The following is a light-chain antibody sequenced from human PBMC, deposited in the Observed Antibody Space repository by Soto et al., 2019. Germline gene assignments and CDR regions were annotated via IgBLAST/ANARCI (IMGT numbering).Light chain of an antibody. CDR2: GAS. CDR3: QQYHHWPPIT. CDR1: QSVSTS. V-gene: IGKV3-15*01. J-gene: IGKJ5*01. Sequence: EILMTQSPATLSVSPGDGATLSCRASQSVSTSLAWYQQKPGQAPRLLIYGASTRATDIPARFSGSGSGTEFTLTISSLQSEDFAVYYCQQYHHWPPITFGQGTGLEIK.